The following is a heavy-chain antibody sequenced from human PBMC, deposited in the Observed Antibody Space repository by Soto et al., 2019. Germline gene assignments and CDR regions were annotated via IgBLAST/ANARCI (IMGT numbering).Heavy chain of an antibody. CDR3: AKMGGGIRLNYFVY. CDR2: FSVSGGNT. V-gene: IGHV3-23*01. Sequence: EVPLLESGGGLVQPGGSLRLSFVASGVTFSSYAMSWVRQAPGKGLEWVSVFSVSGGNTYYEDSVKGRFTISRDNSKNTLDLQTGSLIADDAAVYYCAKMGGGIRLNYFVYWGRGALVTVSS. J-gene: IGHJ4*02. D-gene: IGHD1-26*01. CDR1: GVTFSSYA.